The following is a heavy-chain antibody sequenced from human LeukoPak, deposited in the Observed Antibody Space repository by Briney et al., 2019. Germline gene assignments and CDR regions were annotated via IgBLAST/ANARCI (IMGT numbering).Heavy chain of an antibody. CDR2: INPSGGST. J-gene: IGHJ4*02. CDR3: ARVVRVGVAYFDY. D-gene: IGHD1-26*01. Sequence: ASVKVSCKASGYTFTSYYMRWVRQAPGQGLEWMGIINPSGGSTSYAQKFQGRVTMTRDTSTSTAYIHLSSLRSEDTAVYYCARVVRVGVAYFDYWGQGTLVTVSS. V-gene: IGHV1-46*01. CDR1: GYTFTSYY.